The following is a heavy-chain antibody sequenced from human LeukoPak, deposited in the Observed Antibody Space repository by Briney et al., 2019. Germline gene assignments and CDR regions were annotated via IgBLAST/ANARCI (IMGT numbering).Heavy chain of an antibody. CDR1: GGSISSHSHY. J-gene: IGHJ4*02. CDR3: ARVIPKYGSSWYSYSFDL. CDR2: ICYSGTT. D-gene: IGHD6-13*01. V-gene: IGHV4-39*07. Sequence: NPSETLSLTCTVSGGSISSHSHYWRWIRQPPGKGLEWIGSICYSGTTYYNPSLKSRVTVSVDTSKNQFSLKLSSVTAADTAVYYCARVIPKYGSSWYSYSFDLWGQGTLVTVSS.